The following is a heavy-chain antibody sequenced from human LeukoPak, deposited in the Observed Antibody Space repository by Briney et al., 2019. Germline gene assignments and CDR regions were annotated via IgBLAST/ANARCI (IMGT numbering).Heavy chain of an antibody. CDR2: IYYSGST. V-gene: IGHV4-59*11. CDR3: ARDRYSSSSRTYYYYMDV. J-gene: IGHJ6*03. CDR1: GGSISSHY. D-gene: IGHD6-6*01. Sequence: SETLSLTCTVSGGSISSHYWSWIRQPPGKGLEWIGYIYYSGSTNYNPSLKSRVTISVDTSKNQFSLKLSSVTAADTAVYYCARDRYSSSSRTYYYYMDVWGKGTTVTVSS.